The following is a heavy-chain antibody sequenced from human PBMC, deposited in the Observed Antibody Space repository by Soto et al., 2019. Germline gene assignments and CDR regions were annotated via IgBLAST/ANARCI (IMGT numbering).Heavy chain of an antibody. Sequence: PSETLSLTCTVSGGSISSFYWSWIRQPAGKGLEGIGRIYSGGRNNYNPSLKSRVNMSVDTSKNQFSLRLSSVTPADAAMYYCARGSSRWDYWGQGTLVTVSS. CDR3: ARGSSRWDY. J-gene: IGHJ4*02. D-gene: IGHD6-13*01. CDR2: IYSGGRN. CDR1: GGSISSFY. V-gene: IGHV4-4*07.